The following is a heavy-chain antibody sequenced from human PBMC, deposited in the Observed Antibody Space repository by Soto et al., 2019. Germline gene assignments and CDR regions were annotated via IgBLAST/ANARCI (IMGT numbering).Heavy chain of an antibody. CDR3: ARHRYCSSTSCHLRAFDI. D-gene: IGHD2-2*01. CDR1: GYSFTSYW. CDR2: IYPGDSDT. V-gene: IGHV5-51*01. J-gene: IGHJ3*02. Sequence: PGESLRISCKGSGYSFTSYWIGWVRQMPGKGLEWMGIIYPGDSDTRYSPSFQGQVTISADKSISTAYLQWSSLKASDTAMYYCARHRYCSSTSCHLRAFDIWGHGTMVT.